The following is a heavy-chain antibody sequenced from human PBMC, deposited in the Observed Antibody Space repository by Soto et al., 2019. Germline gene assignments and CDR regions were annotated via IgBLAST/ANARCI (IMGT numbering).Heavy chain of an antibody. CDR1: GYAFTSYD. Sequence: ASVKVSCKAAGYAFTSYDINWVRQATGQGLEWMGWMNPNSGNTGYAQKFQGRVTMTRNTSISTAYMELSSLRSEDTAVYYCARGIAALPAWFDPWGQGTLVTVSS. J-gene: IGHJ5*02. CDR3: ARGIAALPAWFDP. V-gene: IGHV1-8*01. D-gene: IGHD6-13*01. CDR2: MNPNSGNT.